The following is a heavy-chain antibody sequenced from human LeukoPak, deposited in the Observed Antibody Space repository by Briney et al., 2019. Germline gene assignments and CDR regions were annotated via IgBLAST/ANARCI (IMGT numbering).Heavy chain of an antibody. J-gene: IGHJ4*02. CDR2: INHSGST. Sequence: PSETLSLTCAVYGGSFSGYYWSWIRQPPGKGLEWIGEINHSGSTNYNPSLKSRVTISVDTSKNQFSLKLSSVTAADTAVYYCARQRGYSYVFFDYWGQGTLVTVSS. CDR3: ARQRGYSYVFFDY. CDR1: GGSFSGYY. D-gene: IGHD5-18*01. V-gene: IGHV4-34*01.